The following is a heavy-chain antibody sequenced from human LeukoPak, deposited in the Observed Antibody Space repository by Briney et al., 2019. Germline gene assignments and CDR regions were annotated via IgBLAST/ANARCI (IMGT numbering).Heavy chain of an antibody. CDR1: GFTVSSNY. V-gene: IGHV3-53*01. J-gene: IGHJ4*02. D-gene: IGHD6-13*01. CDR2: IYSDGST. Sequence: GGSLRLSCAASGFTVSSNYMSWVRQAPGKGPEWVSVIYSDGSTYYADSVKGRFTISRDTSRNTLYLQMNSLRTEDTAVYYCARDLAAGGTYPHYWGQGTLVSVSS. CDR3: ARDLAAGGTYPHY.